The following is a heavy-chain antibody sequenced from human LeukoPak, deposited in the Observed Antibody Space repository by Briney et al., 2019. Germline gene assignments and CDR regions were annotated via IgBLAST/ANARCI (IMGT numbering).Heavy chain of an antibody. CDR1: GFSFGRYA. J-gene: IGHJ4*02. CDR3: AKGGSSGSFDY. Sequence: PGGSLRLSCAASGFSFGRYAMTWVRQAPGKGLEWVSAISGSGGSTYYADSVKGRFTISRDNSKNTLYLQMNSLRAEDTAVYYCAKGGSSGSFDYWGQGTLVTVSS. CDR2: ISGSGGST. D-gene: IGHD3-22*01. V-gene: IGHV3-23*01.